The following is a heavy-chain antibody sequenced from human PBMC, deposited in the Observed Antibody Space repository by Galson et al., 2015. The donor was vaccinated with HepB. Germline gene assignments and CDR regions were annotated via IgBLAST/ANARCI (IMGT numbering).Heavy chain of an antibody. D-gene: IGHD3-3*01. CDR3: ARVSYDEFWSGYHTGKSYMDV. CDR2: ISSNGGST. J-gene: IGHJ6*03. V-gene: IGHV3-64*01. CDR1: GFTFSSYA. Sequence: SLRLSCAASGFTFSSYAMHWVRQAPGKGLEYVSAISSNGGSTYYANSVKGRFTISRDNSKNTLYLQMGSLRAEDMAVYYCARVSYDEFWSGYHTGKSYMDVWGKGTTVTVSS.